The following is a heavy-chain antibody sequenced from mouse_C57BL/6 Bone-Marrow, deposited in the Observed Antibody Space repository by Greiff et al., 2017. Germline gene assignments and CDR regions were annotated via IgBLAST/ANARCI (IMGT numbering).Heavy chain of an antibody. V-gene: IGHV1-15*01. CDR1: GYTFTDYE. Sequence: QVQLQQSGAELVRPGASVTLSCKASGYTFTDYEMHWVKQTPVHGLEWIGAIDPETGGTAYNQKFKGKAILTADKSSSTAYMELRSLTSEDSAVYYSTRSRVGYYFDDWGQGTTLTVSS. CDR3: TRSRVGYYFDD. D-gene: IGHD1-1*02. CDR2: IDPETGGT. J-gene: IGHJ2*01.